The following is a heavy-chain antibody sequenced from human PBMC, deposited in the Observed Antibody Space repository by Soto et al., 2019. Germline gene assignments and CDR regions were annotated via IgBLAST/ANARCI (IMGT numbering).Heavy chain of an antibody. CDR3: ARLAYSSSFYWGNGMDV. D-gene: IGHD6-13*01. V-gene: IGHV3-30-3*01. J-gene: IGHJ6*02. CDR2: ISFDGTYK. CDR1: GFSFSSYA. Sequence: GGSLRLSCAVSGFSFSSYAMNWVRQAPGKGLEWVAVISFDGTYKNYVDSVKGRFTISRDNFKNTVSLQMNSLRAEDTAVFYCARLAYSSSFYWGNGMDVWGQGTTVTVSS.